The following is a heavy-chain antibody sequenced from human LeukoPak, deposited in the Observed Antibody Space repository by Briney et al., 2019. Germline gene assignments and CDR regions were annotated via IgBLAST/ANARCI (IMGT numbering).Heavy chain of an antibody. D-gene: IGHD5-24*01. CDR1: GFRFSNFA. CDR3: AKQFLDAN. CDR2: INAVDANE. J-gene: IGHJ4*02. Sequence: GGSLRLSCAASGFRFSNFAMTWVRQAPGKGLEWVSTINAVDANEYYADSVKGRSTVSRDNSKNTLYLQMNRLRAEDTGIYYCAKQFLDANWGQGTLVSVFS. V-gene: IGHV3-23*01.